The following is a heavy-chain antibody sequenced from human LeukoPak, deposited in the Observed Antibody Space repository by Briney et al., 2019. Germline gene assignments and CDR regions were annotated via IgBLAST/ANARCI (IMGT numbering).Heavy chain of an antibody. CDR2: IYHAGTT. D-gene: IGHD2-2*01. V-gene: IGHV4-4*02. J-gene: IGHJ4*02. CDR3: MRTYCSSTSCHYFDY. Sequence: PSETLSLTCAVSGASISSTNWWSWARQPPGKGLEWIGEIYHAGTTNYNPSLESQVTISVDNSRNQFSLKLTSVTAADTAVYYCMRTYCSSTSCHYFDYWGQGTLVTVSS. CDR1: GASISSTNW.